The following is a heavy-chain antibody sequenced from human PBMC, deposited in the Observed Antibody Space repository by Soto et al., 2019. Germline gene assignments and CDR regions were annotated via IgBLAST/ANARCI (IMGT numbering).Heavy chain of an antibody. Sequence: GASVKVSCKASGGTFSSYTISWVRQAPGQGLEGMGRIIPILGIANYAHKFQGRVTITADKSTSTAYMELSSLRPEDTAVYYCATERSSGYCSSTSCYVSWFDPWGQGTLVTVSS. V-gene: IGHV1-69*02. J-gene: IGHJ5*02. CDR3: ATERSSGYCSSTSCYVSWFDP. D-gene: IGHD2-2*01. CDR2: IIPILGIA. CDR1: GGTFSSYT.